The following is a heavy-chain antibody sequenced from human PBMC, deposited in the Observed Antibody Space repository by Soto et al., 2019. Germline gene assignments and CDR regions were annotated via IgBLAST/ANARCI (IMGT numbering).Heavy chain of an antibody. Sequence: QLQLQESGSGLVKPSQTLSLTCTVSGASMSSGVYSWSWIRQPPGKGLEWIGYMYDTGSTYYNPSLMPRVTISVHMSKTHFSLNLASVTAADTAVYYCARDRGSGSYYPTWGQGILVTVSS. D-gene: IGHD3-10*01. CDR1: GASMSSGVYS. J-gene: IGHJ5*02. CDR3: ARDRGSGSYYPT. V-gene: IGHV4-30-2*01. CDR2: MYDTGST.